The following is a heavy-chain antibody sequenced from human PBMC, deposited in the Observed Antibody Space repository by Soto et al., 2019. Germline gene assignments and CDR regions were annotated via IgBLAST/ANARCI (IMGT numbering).Heavy chain of an antibody. V-gene: IGHV1-58*01. CDR2: IGVGSGNT. J-gene: IGHJ4*01. CDR1: GFTFTSSA. CDR3: ACERDNVLLMVYAISDY. D-gene: IGHD2-8*01. Sequence: GASVKVSCKASGFTFTSSAVQWVRQARGQRLEWMGWIGVGSGNTEYAQKFQERVAITRDTSTSTAYMELSSLRSEDSAVYYCACERDNVLLMVYAISDYLGQGTLVTVSS.